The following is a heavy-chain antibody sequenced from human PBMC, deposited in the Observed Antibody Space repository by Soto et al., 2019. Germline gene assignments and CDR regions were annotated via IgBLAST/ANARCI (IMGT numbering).Heavy chain of an antibody. D-gene: IGHD3-16*01. J-gene: IGHJ4*02. CDR2: ISYDGSNK. CDR1: GFTFSSYG. Sequence: PGGSLRLSCAASGFTFSSYGMHWVRQAPGKGLEWVAVISYDGSNKYYGDSVKGRFTISRDNSKNTLYLHMNSLRADDTAVYYCARAVGPFDYWGQGTLVTVSS. V-gene: IGHV3-30*03. CDR3: ARAVGPFDY.